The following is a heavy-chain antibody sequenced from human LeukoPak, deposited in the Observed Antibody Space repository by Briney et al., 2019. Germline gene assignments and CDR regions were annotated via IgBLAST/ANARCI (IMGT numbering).Heavy chain of an antibody. CDR2: ISYDGSNK. V-gene: IGHV3-30-3*01. CDR3: ARGSHLVYGGNSGSDY. J-gene: IGHJ4*02. CDR1: GFTFSSYW. Sequence: GGSLRLSCAASGFTFSSYWMHWVRQAPGKGLEWVAVISYDGSNKYYADSVKGRFTISRDNSKNTLYLQMNSLRAEDTAVYYCARGSHLVYGGNSGSDYWGQGTLVTVSS. D-gene: IGHD4-23*01.